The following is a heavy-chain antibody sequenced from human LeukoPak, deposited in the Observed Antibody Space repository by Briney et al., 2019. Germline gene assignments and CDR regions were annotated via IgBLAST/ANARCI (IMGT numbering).Heavy chain of an antibody. CDR1: GGSISSGGYY. CDR2: INHSGST. Sequence: SQTLSLTCTVSGGSISSGGYYWSWIRQPPGKGLEWIGEINHSGSTNYNPSLKSRVTISVDTSKNQFSLKLSSVTAADTAVYYCARTYANWFDPWGQGTLVTVSS. CDR3: ARTYANWFDP. J-gene: IGHJ5*02. V-gene: IGHV4-30-2*01.